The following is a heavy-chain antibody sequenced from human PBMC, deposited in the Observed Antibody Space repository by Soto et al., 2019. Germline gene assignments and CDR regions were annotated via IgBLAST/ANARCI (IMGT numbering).Heavy chain of an antibody. V-gene: IGHV3-30-3*01. CDR2: ISYDGSNK. CDR1: GFTFSSYA. J-gene: IGHJ5*02. Sequence: GGSLRLSCAASGFTFSSYAMHWVRQAPGKGLEWVAVISYDGSNKYYADSVKGRFTISRDNSKNTLYLQMNSLRAEDTVVYFCARDWSSWYFSWFDPWGQGTLVTVSS. CDR3: ARDWSSWYFSWFDP. D-gene: IGHD6-13*01.